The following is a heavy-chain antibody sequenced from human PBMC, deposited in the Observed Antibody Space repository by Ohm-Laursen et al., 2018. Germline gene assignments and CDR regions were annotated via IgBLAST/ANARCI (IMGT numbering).Heavy chain of an antibody. J-gene: IGHJ3*02. CDR1: GFTFSSYG. Sequence: SLRLSCSASGFTFSSYGMHWVRQAPGKGLEWVAVIRYDGINIYYADSVKGRFLISRDESKNTLYLQMNSLRADDTAVYYCARELRGVITTPAFDIWGLGTMVTVSS. CDR2: IRYDGINI. D-gene: IGHD3-10*01. CDR3: ARELRGVITTPAFDI. V-gene: IGHV3-33*08.